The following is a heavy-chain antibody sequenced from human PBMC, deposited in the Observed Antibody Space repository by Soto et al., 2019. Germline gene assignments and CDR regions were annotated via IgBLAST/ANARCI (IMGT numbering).Heavy chain of an antibody. J-gene: IGHJ4*02. CDR1: GGSFSGYY. CDR2: INHSGST. V-gene: IGHV4-34*01. CDR3: VRHMDMRGGRYFDTF. D-gene: IGHD3-9*01. Sequence: PSETLCLTYAVYGGSFSGYYWSWIRQPPGKGLEWIGEINHSGSTNYNPSLKSRVTISVDTSKNQFSLKLSSVTAADTAVYYCVRHMDMRGGRYFDTFGGQGTQVTVSS.